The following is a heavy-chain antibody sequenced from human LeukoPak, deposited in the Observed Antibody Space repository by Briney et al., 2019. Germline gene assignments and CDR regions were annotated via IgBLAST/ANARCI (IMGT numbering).Heavy chain of an antibody. CDR3: ARRAYGVDY. Sequence: GGSLRLSCAASGFTFSSYAMSWVRQAPGKGLEYVSAVSGDGGNTHYADSVKGRFTISRDNSKNTLYLQMGSLTSDDMAVYYCARRAYGVDYWGQGTLVTVSS. V-gene: IGHV3-64*02. J-gene: IGHJ4*02. CDR1: GFTFSSYA. D-gene: IGHD3-3*01. CDR2: VSGDGGNT.